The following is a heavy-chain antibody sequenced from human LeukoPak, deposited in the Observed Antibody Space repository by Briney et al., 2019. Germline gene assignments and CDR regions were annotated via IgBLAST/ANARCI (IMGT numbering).Heavy chain of an antibody. CDR3: ARRGIAAAEGFDY. Sequence: LRLSCAASGFTFSSYNMNWVRQAPGKGLEWIGGIYDSGSTYYNPSLTSRVTISVYTSKNQFSLKLSSVTAADTSVYDGARRGIAAAEGFDYWGQGTLVTASS. J-gene: IGHJ4*02. V-gene: IGHV4-59*05. CDR2: IYDSGST. D-gene: IGHD6-13*01. CDR1: GFTFSSYN.